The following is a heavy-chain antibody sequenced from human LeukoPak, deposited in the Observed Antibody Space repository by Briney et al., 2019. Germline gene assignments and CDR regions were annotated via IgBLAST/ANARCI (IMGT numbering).Heavy chain of an antibody. CDR2: IYHSGTT. V-gene: IGHV4-59*08. Sequence: SETLSLTCTVSGGSISRYYWSWIRQSPGKGLEWIANIYHSGTTNYNPSLKSRVTMSVDTSKNQFSLKLSSVTAADTAVYFCARSYYYGSRGNYYGSLYYFDYWGQGTLVTVSS. D-gene: IGHD3-22*01. CDR1: GGSISRYY. J-gene: IGHJ4*02. CDR3: ARSYYYGSRGNYYGSLYYFDY.